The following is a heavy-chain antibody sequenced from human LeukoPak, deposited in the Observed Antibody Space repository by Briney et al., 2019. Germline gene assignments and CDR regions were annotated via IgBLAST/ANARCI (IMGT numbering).Heavy chain of an antibody. J-gene: IGHJ6*04. V-gene: IGHV1-58*02. Sequence: SVKVSCKASGFTFTSSAMQWVRQARGQRLEWIGWIVVGSGNTNYAQKFQERVTITRDMSTSTAYMELSSLRSEDTAVYSCAAEGYCSSTRCAPSYYYGMEVWGKGATVTVPS. CDR2: IVVGSGNT. CDR3: AAEGYCSSTRCAPSYYYGMEV. D-gene: IGHD2-2*01. CDR1: GFTFTSSA.